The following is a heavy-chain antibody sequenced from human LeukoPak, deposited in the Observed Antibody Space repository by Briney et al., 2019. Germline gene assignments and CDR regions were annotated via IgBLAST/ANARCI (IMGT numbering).Heavy chain of an antibody. CDR3: ARGSIYGSGTDY. Sequence: SQTLSLTCTVSGGSISSGDYYWSWIRQPPGKGLEWIGYIYYSGSTYYNPSLKSRVTISVDTSKNQFSLKLSSVTAADTAVYYCARGSIYGSGTDYWGQGTLVTVSS. J-gene: IGHJ4*02. D-gene: IGHD3-10*01. V-gene: IGHV4-30-4*01. CDR2: IYYSGST. CDR1: GGSISSGDYY.